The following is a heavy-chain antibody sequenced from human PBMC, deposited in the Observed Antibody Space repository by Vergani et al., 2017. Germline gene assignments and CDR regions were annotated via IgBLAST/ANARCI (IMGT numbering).Heavy chain of an antibody. D-gene: IGHD3-9*01. CDR3: ARDRGGRLRYFYRYYYYGMDV. J-gene: IGHJ6*02. V-gene: IGHV2-26*01. CDR2: IFSNDEK. Sequence: QVTLKESGPVLVKPTETLTLTCTVSGFSLSNARLGVSWIRQPPGKALESLAHIFSNDEKSYSTSLKSRLTISKDTSKSPVVLTRNNMEPVDPATYYCARDRGGRLRYFYRYYYYGMDVWGQGTTVTVSS. CDR1: GFSLSNARLG.